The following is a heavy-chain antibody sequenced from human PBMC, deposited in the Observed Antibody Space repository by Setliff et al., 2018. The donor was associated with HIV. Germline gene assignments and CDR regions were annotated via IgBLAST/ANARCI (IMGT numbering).Heavy chain of an antibody. CDR3: ARHEPGWYALSGGRYFDY. CDR2: INWSADTA. CDR1: GFAIDDYG. Sequence: PGGSLRLSCAASGFAIDDYGMSWVRQVPGKGLEWVSTINWSADTADYADSVKGRFTISRDNAKNSLYLEMNSLTAEDTAVYYCARHEPGWYALSGGRYFDYWGQGTLVTVSS. V-gene: IGHV3-20*04. D-gene: IGHD6-19*01. J-gene: IGHJ4*02.